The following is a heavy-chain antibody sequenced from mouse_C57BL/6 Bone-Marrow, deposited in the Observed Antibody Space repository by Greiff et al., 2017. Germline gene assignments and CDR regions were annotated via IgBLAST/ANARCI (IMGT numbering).Heavy chain of an antibody. CDR2: INLSPGGT. V-gene: IGHV1-42*01. J-gene: IGHJ4*01. CDR1: VYSFTGSN. CDR3: ARTSD. Sequence: VQLQQSGPELVKPGASVKLSCKASVYSFTGSNMNWVKQSPERSLEWIGEINLSPGGTTYNQKLKAKTTLTVDKSSSTPYMQLKSLTSEDSAVYYCARTSDWGQGTSVTVSS. D-gene: IGHD3-1*01.